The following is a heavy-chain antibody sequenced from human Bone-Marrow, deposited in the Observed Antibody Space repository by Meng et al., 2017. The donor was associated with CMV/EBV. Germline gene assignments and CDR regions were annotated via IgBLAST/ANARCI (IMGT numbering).Heavy chain of an antibody. V-gene: IGHV4-59*01. J-gene: IGHJ4*02. CDR2: HSSGSA. Sequence: GSLRLSCSVSGGSIRGYQWAWVRQAPGKGLEWIGHSSGSATYNPSLRSRVTISVDESKKQFSLNLNFVTAADTALYFCARDNMGSLDYWGQGELV. CDR1: GGSIRGYQ. D-gene: IGHD1-26*01. CDR3: ARDNMGSLDY.